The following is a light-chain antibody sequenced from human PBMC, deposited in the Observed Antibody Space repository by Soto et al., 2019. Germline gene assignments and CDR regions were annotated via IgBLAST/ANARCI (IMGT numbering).Light chain of an antibody. V-gene: IGKV3-20*01. CDR3: QQYATSRT. J-gene: IGKJ1*01. CDR2: GAS. CDR1: QSVSSSY. Sequence: EIVLTQSPGTLSLSPGERATLSCRASQSVSSSYLAWYQQKPGQAPRLLIYGASSRATGIPDRVSGSGSGTDFTLTISRLEPEDLAVYYCQQYATSRTFGQGTTVEIK.